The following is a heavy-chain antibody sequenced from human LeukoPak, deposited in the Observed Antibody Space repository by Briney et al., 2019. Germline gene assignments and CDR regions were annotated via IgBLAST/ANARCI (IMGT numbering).Heavy chain of an antibody. CDR3: ARLEPGTVGYYYGMDV. V-gene: IGHV4-34*01. D-gene: IGHD1-14*01. Sequence: SETLSLTCAVYGGSFSGYYWSWIRQPPGKGLEWIGEINHSGSTNYNPSLKSRVTISVDTSKNQFSLKLSSVTAADTAVYYCARLEPGTVGYYYGMDVWGQGTTVTVSS. CDR2: INHSGST. CDR1: GGSFSGYY. J-gene: IGHJ6*02.